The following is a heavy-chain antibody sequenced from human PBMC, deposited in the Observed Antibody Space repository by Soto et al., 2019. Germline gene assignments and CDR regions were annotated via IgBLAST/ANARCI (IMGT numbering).Heavy chain of an antibody. Sequence: PGGSLRLSCAASGFTFSSYGISWIRLSPGKGLEWVSVISGSGGSTYYADSVKGRFTISRDNSKNTLYLQMNSLRAEDTAVYYCAKDQGFLEWSPYYYYGMDVWGQGTTVTVSS. CDR3: AKDQGFLEWSPYYYYGMDV. CDR1: GFTFSSYG. CDR2: ISGSGGST. D-gene: IGHD3-3*01. J-gene: IGHJ6*02. V-gene: IGHV3-23*01.